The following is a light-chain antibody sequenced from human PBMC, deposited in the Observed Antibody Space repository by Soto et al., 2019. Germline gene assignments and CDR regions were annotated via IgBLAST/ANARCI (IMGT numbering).Light chain of an antibody. CDR1: SSNIGSGYD. CDR2: GNS. V-gene: IGLV1-40*01. Sequence: QSVLTQPRSVSGAPGQRVTISCTGSSSNIGSGYDVHWYQQLPGTAPKLLIYGNSNRPSGVPDRFSGSKSGNSASLAITGLQAEDEADYYCQSYDSSLSSYVFGTGTKVTVL. J-gene: IGLJ1*01. CDR3: QSYDSSLSSYV.